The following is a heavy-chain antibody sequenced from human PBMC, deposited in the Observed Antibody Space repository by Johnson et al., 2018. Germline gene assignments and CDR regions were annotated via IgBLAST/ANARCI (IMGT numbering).Heavy chain of an antibody. J-gene: IGHJ3*02. D-gene: IGHD3-22*01. CDR2: ISYDGSNK. CDR1: GFTFSSYG. CDR3: ARDRYYYDSSGYYDAFGI. V-gene: IGHV3-30*03. Sequence: VQLVESGGGVVQPGRSLRLSCAASGFTFSSYGMHWVRQAPGKGLEWVAVISYDGSNKYYADSVKGRFTISRDNSKNTLYLQMNSLRAEDTAVYYCARDRYYYDSSGYYDAFGIWGQGTRVTVSS.